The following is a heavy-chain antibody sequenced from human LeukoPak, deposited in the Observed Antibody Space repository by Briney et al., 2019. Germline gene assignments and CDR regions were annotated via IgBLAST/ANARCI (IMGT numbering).Heavy chain of an antibody. CDR3: ARRILMDV. J-gene: IGHJ6*04. D-gene: IGHD2-15*01. CDR1: GGSISSYY. V-gene: IGHV4-59*08. Sequence: SETLSLTCTVSGGSISSYYWSWIRRPPGKGLEWIGYIDYSGSTNYNPSLKSRVTISVDTSKNQFSLNLSSVTAADTAVYYCARRILMDVWGKGTTVTVSS. CDR2: IDYSGST.